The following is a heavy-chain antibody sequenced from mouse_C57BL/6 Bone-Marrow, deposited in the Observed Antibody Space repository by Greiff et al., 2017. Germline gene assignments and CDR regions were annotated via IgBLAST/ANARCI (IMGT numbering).Heavy chain of an antibody. V-gene: IGHV1-85*01. J-gene: IGHJ3*01. CDR1: GYTFTSYD. CDR2: IYPRDGST. CDR3: AREEDYDYPGFAY. D-gene: IGHD2-4*01. Sequence: QVQLQQSGPELVKPGASVKLSCKASGYTFTSYDINWVKQRPGQGLEWIGWIYPRDGSTKNNEKFKGQATLTVDTSSSTAYKELHSLTSEDSAVYYCAREEDYDYPGFAYWGQGTLVTVSA.